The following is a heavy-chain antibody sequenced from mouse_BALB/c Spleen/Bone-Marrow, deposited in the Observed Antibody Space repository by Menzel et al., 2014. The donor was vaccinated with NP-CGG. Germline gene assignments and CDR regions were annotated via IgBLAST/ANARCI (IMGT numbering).Heavy chain of an antibody. CDR1: GFAFSSYD. CDR3: ASDYDYFDY. D-gene: IGHD2-4*01. CDR2: ISSGSSTI. J-gene: IGHJ2*01. V-gene: IGHV5-12-1*01. Sequence: EEQLVESGGGLVKPGGSLKLSCAASGFAFSSYDMSWVRQTPEKRLEWVAYISSGSSTIYYADTVKGRFTISRDNPKNTLFLQMTSLRSEDKAMYYCASDYDYFDYWGQGTTLTVSS.